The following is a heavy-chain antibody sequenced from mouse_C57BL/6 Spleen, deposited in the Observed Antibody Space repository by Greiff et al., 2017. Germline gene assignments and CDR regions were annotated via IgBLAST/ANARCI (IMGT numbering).Heavy chain of an antibody. CDR1: GYTFTSYW. CDR3: ARDYYGSSHWYFDV. V-gene: IGHV1-64*01. J-gene: IGHJ1*03. Sequence: QVQLQQPGAELVKPGASVKLSCKASGYTFTSYWMHWVKQRPGQGLEWIGMIHPNSGSTNYNEKFKSKATLTVDKSSSTAYMQLSSLTSEDSAVYYCARDYYGSSHWYFDVWGTGTTGTVSS. D-gene: IGHD1-1*01. CDR2: IHPNSGST.